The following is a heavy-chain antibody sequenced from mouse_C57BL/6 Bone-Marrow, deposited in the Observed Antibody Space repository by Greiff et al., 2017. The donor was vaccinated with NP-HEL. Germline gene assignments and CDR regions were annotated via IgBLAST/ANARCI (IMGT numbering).Heavy chain of an antibody. CDR2: ISMGGSYT. CDR3: ARQGRVDY. J-gene: IGHJ2*01. CDR1: GFTFSSYG. Sequence: EVQLVESGGDLVKPGGSLKLSCAASGFTFSSYGMPWVGQIPDKRLDWVATISMGGSYTYYPDSVKGRFTISRDNAKNTLYLQMSSLKSEDTAMYYCARQGRVDYWGQGTTLTVSS. V-gene: IGHV5-6*01.